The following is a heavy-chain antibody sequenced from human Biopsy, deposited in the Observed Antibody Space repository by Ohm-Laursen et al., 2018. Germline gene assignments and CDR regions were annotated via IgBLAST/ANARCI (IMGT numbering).Heavy chain of an antibody. V-gene: IGHV1-69*01. CDR2: INGMFGTT. Sequence: GSSVKVSCKASGGTFSSFGISWVRQAPGQGLEWMGEINGMFGTTNYAQTFQGRVTITADESTSTAYMEVSSLRSEDTAVYYCAKRGVERGRPLAYWGQGTLVTVSS. J-gene: IGHJ4*02. CDR3: AKRGVERGRPLAY. D-gene: IGHD1-1*01. CDR1: GGTFSSFG.